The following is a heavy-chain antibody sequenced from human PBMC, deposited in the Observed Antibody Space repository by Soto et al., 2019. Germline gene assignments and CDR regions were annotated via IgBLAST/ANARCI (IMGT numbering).Heavy chain of an antibody. V-gene: IGHV3-33*01. Sequence: SLILSCAASGFTFSLYAIHWVRQAPGKGLEWVAAIWGDGSDKKYADSVKGRFTVARDNSKNTLYLQMNSLRDEDTAVYFCERSGDCTGTSCHLRGPFGSWGPGTLVTVYS. CDR3: ERSGDCTGTSCHLRGPFGS. D-gene: IGHD2-8*02. CDR2: IWGDGSDK. J-gene: IGHJ4*02. CDR1: GFTFSLYA.